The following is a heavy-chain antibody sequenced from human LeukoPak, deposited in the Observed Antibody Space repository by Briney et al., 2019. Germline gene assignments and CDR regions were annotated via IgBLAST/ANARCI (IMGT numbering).Heavy chain of an antibody. CDR2: INHSGST. CDR1: GGSFSGYY. Sequence: PSETLSLTCAVYGGSFSGYYWSWIRQPPGKGLEWIGEINHSGSTNYNPSLKSRVTISVDTSKNQFSLKLSSVTAADTAVYYCASGDCSGGSCYSGSWFDPWGQGTLVTVSP. J-gene: IGHJ5*02. D-gene: IGHD2-15*01. CDR3: ASGDCSGGSCYSGSWFDP. V-gene: IGHV4-34*01.